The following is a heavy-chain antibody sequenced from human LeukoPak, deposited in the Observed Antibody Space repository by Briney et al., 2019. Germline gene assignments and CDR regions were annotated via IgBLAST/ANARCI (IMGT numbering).Heavy chain of an antibody. Sequence: SETLSLTCTVSGYSISSGYYWGWIRQPPGKGLEWIGSIYHSGSTYYNPSLKSRVTISVDTSKNQFSLKLSSVTAADTAVYYCAAVKGSGYDPWSQGTLVTVSS. D-gene: IGHD3-22*01. J-gene: IGHJ5*02. CDR1: GYSISSGYY. V-gene: IGHV4-38-2*02. CDR3: AAVKGSGYDP. CDR2: IYHSGST.